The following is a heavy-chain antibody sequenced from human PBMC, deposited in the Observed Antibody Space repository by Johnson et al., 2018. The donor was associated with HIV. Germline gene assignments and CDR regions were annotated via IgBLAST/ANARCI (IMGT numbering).Heavy chain of an antibody. V-gene: IGHV3-30*02. CDR1: GFTFDDYG. CDR2: IQYDGNHE. J-gene: IGHJ3*02. D-gene: IGHD4-23*01. Sequence: VQLVESGGGVVRPGGSLRLSCAASGFTFDDYGMSWVRQAPGKGLEWVAFIQYDGNHENYIDSVKGRFTISRDNSKNTLYLQMNSLRPEDTAVYYCATERAVVSANAFDIWGQGTMVTVSS. CDR3: ATERAVVSANAFDI.